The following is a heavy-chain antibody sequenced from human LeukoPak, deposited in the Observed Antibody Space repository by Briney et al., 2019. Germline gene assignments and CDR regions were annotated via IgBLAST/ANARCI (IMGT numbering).Heavy chain of an antibody. D-gene: IGHD2-2*01. J-gene: IGHJ5*02. CDR2: ISTYNGNT. CDR1: GYTFINYR. V-gene: IGHV1-18*01. Sequence: ASVKVSCKASGYTFINYRISWVRQAPGQRLEWMGWISTYNGNTNYAQKLQGRVTMTTDTSTNTAYMELRSLRSDDTAVYYCARDGGYCSSISCSNNWFDPWGQGTLVTVSS. CDR3: ARDGGYCSSISCSNNWFDP.